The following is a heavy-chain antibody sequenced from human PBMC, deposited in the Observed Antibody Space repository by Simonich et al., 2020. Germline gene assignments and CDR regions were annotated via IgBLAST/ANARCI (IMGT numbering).Heavy chain of an antibody. CDR2: IWYCGSNK. D-gene: IGHD6-13*01. J-gene: IGHJ4*02. CDR3: ARERAAAGEAFDY. V-gene: IGHV3-33*01. Sequence: QVQLVESGGGVVQPGRSLRLSCAASGFTFSSFGMPWVRQAPGKGLGWVAVIWYCGSNKYYADSVKGRFTISRDNSKNTLYLQMNSLRAEDTAVYYCARERAAAGEAFDYWGQGTLVTVSS. CDR1: GFTFSSFG.